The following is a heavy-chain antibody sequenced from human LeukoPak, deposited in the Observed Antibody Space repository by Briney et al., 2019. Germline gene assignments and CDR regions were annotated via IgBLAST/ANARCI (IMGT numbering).Heavy chain of an antibody. CDR1: GFTFSSYA. J-gene: IGHJ4*02. CDR2: ISGSGGST. V-gene: IGHV3-23*01. CDR3: AKFVDTAMVALPCFDY. Sequence: GGSLRLSCAASGFTFSSYAMSWVRQAPGKGLDWVSAISGSGGSTYYADSVKGRSTISRDNSKNTLYLQMNSLRAEDTAVYYCAKFVDTAMVALPCFDYWGQGTLVTVSS. D-gene: IGHD5-18*01.